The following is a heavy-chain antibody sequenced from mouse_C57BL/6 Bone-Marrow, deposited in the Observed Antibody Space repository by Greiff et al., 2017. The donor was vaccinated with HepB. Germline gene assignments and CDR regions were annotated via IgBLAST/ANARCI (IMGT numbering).Heavy chain of an antibody. J-gene: IGHJ3*01. Sequence: VKLVESGPGLVQPSQSLSITCTVSGFSLTSYGVHWVRQPPGKGLEWLGVIWSGGSTDYNAAFISRLSISKDNSKSQVFFKMNSLQADDTAIYYCAKVATRFAYGGQGTLVTVSA. V-gene: IGHV2-4*01. CDR1: GFSLTSYG. CDR2: IWSGGST. CDR3: AKVATRFAY.